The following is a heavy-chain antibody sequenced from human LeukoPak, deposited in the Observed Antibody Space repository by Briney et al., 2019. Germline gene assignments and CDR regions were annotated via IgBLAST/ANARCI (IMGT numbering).Heavy chain of an antibody. CDR1: GFTFSSYA. J-gene: IGHJ6*03. V-gene: IGHV3-23*01. Sequence: PGGSLRLSCAASGFTFSSYAMSWVRQAPGKGLEWVSAISGSGGSTNYADSVKGRFTISRDNSKNTLYLQMNSLRAEDTAVYYCAKASRRIAAAGTVRYYYYMDVWGKGTTVTVSS. CDR2: ISGSGGST. CDR3: AKASRRIAAAGTVRYYYYMDV. D-gene: IGHD6-13*01.